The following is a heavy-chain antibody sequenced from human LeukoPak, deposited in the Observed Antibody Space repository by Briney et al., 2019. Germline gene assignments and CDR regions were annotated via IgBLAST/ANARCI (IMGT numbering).Heavy chain of an antibody. V-gene: IGHV1-46*01. D-gene: IGHD3-3*01. Sequence: ASVKVSCKASGYTFPSYFMHWVRQAPGQGLEWMGIINPTGGSTTYAQKFQGRVTMTRDTSTSTVYMELSSLRSDDTAVYYCARDLERITIFGVVIIPDYWGQGTLVTVSS. J-gene: IGHJ4*02. CDR1: GYTFPSYF. CDR3: ARDLERITIFGVVIIPDY. CDR2: INPTGGST.